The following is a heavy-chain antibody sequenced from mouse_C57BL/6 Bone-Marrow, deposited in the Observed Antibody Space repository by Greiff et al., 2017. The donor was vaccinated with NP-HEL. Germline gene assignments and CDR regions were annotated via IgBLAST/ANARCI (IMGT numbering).Heavy chain of an antibody. J-gene: IGHJ4*01. Sequence: EVQGVESGGGLVKPGGSLKLSCAASGFTFSDYGMHWVRQAPEKGLEWVAYISSGSSTIYYADTVKGRFTISIDNAKNTLFLQMTSLRSEDTAMYYCARGAQNYAMDYWGQGTSVTVSS. CDR1: GFTFSDYG. V-gene: IGHV5-17*01. CDR2: ISSGSSTI. CDR3: ARGAQNYAMDY.